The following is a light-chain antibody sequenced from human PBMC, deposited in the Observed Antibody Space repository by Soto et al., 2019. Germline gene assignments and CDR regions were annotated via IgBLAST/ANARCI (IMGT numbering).Light chain of an antibody. V-gene: IGLV2-14*01. Sequence: QCALTQPASVSGSPGQSITISGTGTSLDIGGYKCVSWYQQHPGNDPKLIIYEVTNRLSGVSDRFSGSKSGNTASLTISGLQAEDDDYFSCSSYTIHSTLLLVGGGTKLTVL. CDR2: EVT. CDR3: SSYTIHSTLLL. J-gene: IGLJ2*01. CDR1: SLDIGGYKC.